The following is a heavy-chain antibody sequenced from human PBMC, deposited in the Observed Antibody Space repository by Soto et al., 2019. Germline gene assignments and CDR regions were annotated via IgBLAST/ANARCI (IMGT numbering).Heavy chain of an antibody. CDR3: AICDKWFDP. CDR2: INHGGST. V-gene: IGHV4-34*01. CDR1: GRSFSGYY. D-gene: IGHD3-10*02. J-gene: IGHJ5*02. Sequence: QVQLQQWGAGLLKPSETLSLTCAVYGRSFSGYYWSWIRQPPGKGLEWIGEINHGGSTKYNPSLKSRVTISIDTSKKQVSLKLISVTAADTALFYCAICDKWFDPWGQGTLVTVSS.